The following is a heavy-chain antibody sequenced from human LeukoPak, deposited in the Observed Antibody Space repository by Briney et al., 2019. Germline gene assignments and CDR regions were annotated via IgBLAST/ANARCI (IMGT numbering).Heavy chain of an antibody. Sequence: TLSLTCTVSGGSISSGGYYWSWIRQHPGKGLEWIGYIYYSGSTYYNPSLKSRVTISVDTSKNQFSLKLSSVTAADTAVYYCVRAYRGYCSGGSCPFDYWGQGTLVTVSS. CDR1: GGSISSGGYY. CDR3: VRAYRGYCSGGSCPFDY. CDR2: IYYSGST. V-gene: IGHV4-31*03. J-gene: IGHJ4*02. D-gene: IGHD2-15*01.